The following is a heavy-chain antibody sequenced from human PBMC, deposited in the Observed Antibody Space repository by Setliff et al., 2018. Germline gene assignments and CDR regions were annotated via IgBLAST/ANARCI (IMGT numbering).Heavy chain of an antibody. CDR1: GYPFSDAW. D-gene: IGHD6-19*01. J-gene: IGHJ4*02. CDR3: ATSDWYAAFDH. V-gene: IGHV3-7*01. CDR2: IKQDESEK. Sequence: GGSLRLSCAASGYPFSDAWMTWVRQAPGKGLEWVANIKQDESEKHYVGSVKGRFTISRDNARNSVYLQMNSLRAEDAAVYYCATSDWYAAFDHWGQGTLVTVSS.